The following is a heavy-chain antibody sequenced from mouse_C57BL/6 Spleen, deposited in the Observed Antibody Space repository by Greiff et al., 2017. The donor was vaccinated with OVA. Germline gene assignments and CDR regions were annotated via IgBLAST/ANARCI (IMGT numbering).Heavy chain of an antibody. CDR1: GFTFSDYY. D-gene: IGHD1-1*02. CDR2: ISNGGGST. J-gene: IGHJ1*03. CDR3: ARRGSYDWYFDV. V-gene: IGHV5-12*01. Sequence: EVQLVESGGGLVQPGGSLKLSCAASGFTFSDYYMYWVRQTPEKRLEWVAYISNGGGSTYYPDTVKGRFTISRDNAKNTLYLQMSRLKSEDTAMYYCARRGSYDWYFDVWGTGTTVTVSS.